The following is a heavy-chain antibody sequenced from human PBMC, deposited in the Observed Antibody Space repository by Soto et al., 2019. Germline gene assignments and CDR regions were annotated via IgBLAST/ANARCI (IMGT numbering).Heavy chain of an antibody. D-gene: IGHD6-6*01. CDR3: ATQEYSSSLLGY. CDR2: ISSSSSYT. CDR1: GFTFSDYY. J-gene: IGHJ4*02. Sequence: GGSLRLSCAASGFTFSDYYMSWIRQAPGKGLEWVSYISSSSSYTNYADSVKGRFTISRDNAKNSLYLQMNSLRAEDTAVYYCATQEYSSSLLGYWGQGTLVTVSS. V-gene: IGHV3-11*06.